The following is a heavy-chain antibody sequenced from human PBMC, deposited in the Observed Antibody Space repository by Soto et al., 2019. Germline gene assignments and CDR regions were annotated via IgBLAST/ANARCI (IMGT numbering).Heavy chain of an antibody. CDR2: INHSGST. J-gene: IGHJ4*02. Sequence: SETLSLTCAVSGGSFSGYFWSWIRQPPGKGLEWIGEINHSGSTNYNSSLKSRVTISVDTSKKQFSLKLTSVTAADTAVYYCARSWGNYYDNSGYCFDYWGQGTLVTVSS. CDR3: ARSWGNYYDNSGYCFDY. CDR1: GGSFSGYF. D-gene: IGHD3-22*01. V-gene: IGHV4-34*01.